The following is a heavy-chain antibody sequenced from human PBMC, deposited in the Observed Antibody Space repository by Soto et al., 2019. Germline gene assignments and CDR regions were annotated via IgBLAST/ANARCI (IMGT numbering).Heavy chain of an antibody. CDR2: ISYHGSGK. CDR3: ARAGYCSGGSCNIFDY. D-gene: IGHD2-15*01. CDR1: GITFSSYG. J-gene: IGHJ4*02. V-gene: IGHV3-30*03. Sequence: QVQLVESGGGVVQPGRSLRLSCEASGITFSSYGMHWVRQAPGKGLEWVAVISYHGSGKYYADYVKGRFTISRDNSKNTLYLQMNSLRAEDTAVYYCARAGYCSGGSCNIFDYWGQGTLVTVSS.